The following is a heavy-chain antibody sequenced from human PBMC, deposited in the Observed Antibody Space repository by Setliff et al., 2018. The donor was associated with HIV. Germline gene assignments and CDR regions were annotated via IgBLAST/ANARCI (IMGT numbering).Heavy chain of an antibody. D-gene: IGHD1-26*01. CDR3: AKPLTQWGVSPYHYAVDV. Sequence: GGSLRLSCVASGITVSGIYMTWVRQAPGKGLEWISYITSTGSTIFYADSVKGRFTISTDNSKNTLYLQMNSLRAEDTAVYYCAKPLTQWGVSPYHYAVDVWGQGTTVTVSS. V-gene: IGHV3-11*01. CDR1: GITVSGIY. J-gene: IGHJ6*02. CDR2: ITSTGSTI.